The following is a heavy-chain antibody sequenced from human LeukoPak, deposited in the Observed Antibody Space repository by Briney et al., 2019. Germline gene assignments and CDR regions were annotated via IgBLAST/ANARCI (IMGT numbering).Heavy chain of an antibody. D-gene: IGHD3-3*01. CDR1: GGSINNYY. J-gene: IGHJ3*02. Sequence: SETLSLTCTVSGGSINNYYWSWVRQPPGAGLEWLAYIYYTGSTNYNPSLKSRVTISVDTSKNQFSLKLSSVTAADTAVYYCARHHSVWSGSAFDIWGQGTMVTVSS. CDR3: ARHHSVWSGSAFDI. CDR2: IYYTGST. V-gene: IGHV4-59*08.